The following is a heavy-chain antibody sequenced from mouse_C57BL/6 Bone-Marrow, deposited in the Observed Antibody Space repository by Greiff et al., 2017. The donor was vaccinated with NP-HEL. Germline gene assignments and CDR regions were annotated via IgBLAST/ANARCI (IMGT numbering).Heavy chain of an antibody. D-gene: IGHD2-2*01. Sequence: EVMLVESGGDLVKPGGSLKLSCAASGFTFSSYGMSWVRQTPDKRLEWVATISSGGSYTSYPDSVKGRFTISRDNAKYTLYLQMSSLKFEDTAMYYCARHGGGYYYAMDYWGQGTSVTVSS. J-gene: IGHJ4*01. V-gene: IGHV5-6*01. CDR3: ARHGGGYYYAMDY. CDR1: GFTFSSYG. CDR2: ISSGGSYT.